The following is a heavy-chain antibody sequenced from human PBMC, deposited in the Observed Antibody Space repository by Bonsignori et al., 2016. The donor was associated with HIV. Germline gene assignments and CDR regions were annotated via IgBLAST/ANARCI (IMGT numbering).Heavy chain of an antibody. Sequence: WVRQAPGQGLEWMGGIIPILGIANYAQKFQGRVTITADESTSTAYMELSSLRSEDTAVYYCARVGVGATGEYFQHWGQGTLVTVSS. J-gene: IGHJ1*01. V-gene: IGHV1-69*10. CDR2: IIPILGIA. CDR3: ARVGVGATGEYFQH. D-gene: IGHD1-26*01.